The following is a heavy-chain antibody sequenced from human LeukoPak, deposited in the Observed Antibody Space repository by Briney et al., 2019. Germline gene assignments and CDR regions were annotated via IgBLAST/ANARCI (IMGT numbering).Heavy chain of an antibody. J-gene: IGHJ5*02. CDR3: ARFGTFGENWFDP. CDR2: LHSDGST. V-gene: IGHV4-59*01. Sequence: SETLSLTCAVYGGSFSGYYWSWIRQPPGKGLEWIGYLHSDGSTNYNPSPKSRVTTSVETSKNQFSLKLTSVTAADTAVYYCARFGTFGENWFDPWGQGTLVTVSS. D-gene: IGHD3-10*01. CDR1: GGSFSGYY.